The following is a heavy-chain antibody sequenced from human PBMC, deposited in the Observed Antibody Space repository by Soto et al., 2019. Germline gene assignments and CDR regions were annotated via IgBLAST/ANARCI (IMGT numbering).Heavy chain of an antibody. J-gene: IGHJ6*02. CDR2: MNAKSGDT. D-gene: IGHD3-16*01. Sequence: QAHLEQSGAEVKRPGASVKVSCKASGYTFSDFDINWLRQASGQGPEWMGWMNAKSGDTFFAQRFQGKFTMTWETSLSAASMEVGSLTSDDTAISFCARGNPFNYAGFDVWGQGTTVAVSS. V-gene: IGHV1-8*01. CDR1: GYTFSDFD. CDR3: ARGNPFNYAGFDV.